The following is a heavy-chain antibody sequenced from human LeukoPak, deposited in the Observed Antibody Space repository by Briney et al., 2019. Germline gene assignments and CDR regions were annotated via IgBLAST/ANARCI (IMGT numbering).Heavy chain of an antibody. V-gene: IGHV4-4*07. D-gene: IGHD3-3*01. J-gene: IGHJ4*02. CDR3: ARDRFGDLNYFDY. CDR1: GGSISSYF. CDR2: IYTSGST. Sequence: SETLSLTCTVSGGSISSYFWSWIRQPAGKGLEWVGRIYTSGSTNYNPSLKSRVTISADKSTNQFSLKLSSVTAADTAVYYCARDRFGDLNYFDYWGQGTLVTVSS.